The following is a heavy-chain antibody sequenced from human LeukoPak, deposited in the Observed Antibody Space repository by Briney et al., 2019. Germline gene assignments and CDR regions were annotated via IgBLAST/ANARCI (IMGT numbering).Heavy chain of an antibody. CDR3: ARDRGDIRGDAFDI. D-gene: IGHD3-9*01. CDR1: GFTFNSYS. CDR2: SSSSSSYI. Sequence: GGSLRLSCAASGFTFNSYSMNWVRQAPGKGLEWVSSSSSSSSYIYYADSVKGRFTISRDNAKNSLYLQMNSLRAEDTAVYYCARDRGDIRGDAFDIWGQGAMVTVSS. J-gene: IGHJ3*02. V-gene: IGHV3-21*01.